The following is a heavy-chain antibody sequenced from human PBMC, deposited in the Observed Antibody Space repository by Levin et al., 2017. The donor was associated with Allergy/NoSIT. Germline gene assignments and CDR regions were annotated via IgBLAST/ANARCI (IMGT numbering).Heavy chain of an antibody. V-gene: IGHV1-69*13. CDR3: ARKWFGDGHFDY. D-gene: IGHD3-10*01. CDR2: IIPIFGTA. Sequence: SVKVSCKASGGTFSSYAISWVRQAPGQGLEWMGGIIPIFGTANYAQKFQGRVTITADESTSTAYMELSSLRSEDTAVYYCARKWFGDGHFDYWGQGTLVTVSS. CDR1: GGTFSSYA. J-gene: IGHJ4*02.